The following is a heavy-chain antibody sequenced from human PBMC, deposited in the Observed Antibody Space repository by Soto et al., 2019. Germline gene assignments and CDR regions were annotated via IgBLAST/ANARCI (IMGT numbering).Heavy chain of an antibody. J-gene: IGHJ6*02. CDR2: TYYRSKWYN. D-gene: IGHD4-17*01. V-gene: IGHV6-1*01. Sequence: PXQTLSLTYAISGDSVSNNNAACNLIRHSPSRGLEWLGRTYYRSKWYNHYAVSVKSRITINPDTSKNQFSLQLNSVTPEDTAVYYCARTYGYLDVWGQGSTVTVSS. CDR3: ARTYGYLDV. CDR1: GDSVSNNNAA.